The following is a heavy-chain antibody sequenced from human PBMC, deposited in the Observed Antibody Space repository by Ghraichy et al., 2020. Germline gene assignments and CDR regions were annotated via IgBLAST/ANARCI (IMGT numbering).Heavy chain of an antibody. CDR3: ARDFPGKAVVDY. J-gene: IGHJ4*02. CDR1: GFTFSSYW. D-gene: IGHD1-14*01. CDR2: IPSDGSSA. Sequence: GGSLRLSCAASGFTFSSYWMYWFRQAPGKGLVWVSHIPSDGSSARYVDSVKGRFTISRDDAKNTLYLQMNSLRDEDTAVYYCARDFPGKAVVDYWGQGTLVTVSS. V-gene: IGHV3-74*01.